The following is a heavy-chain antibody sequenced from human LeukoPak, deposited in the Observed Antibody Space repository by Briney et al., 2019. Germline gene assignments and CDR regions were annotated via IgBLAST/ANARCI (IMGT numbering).Heavy chain of an antibody. CDR1: GFTFSSFA. CDR2: ISGSGGTT. J-gene: IGHJ4*02. Sequence: GGSLRLSCAASGFTFSSFAMSWVRQAPGEGLEWVSAISGSGGTTYYADSVKGRFTISRDNSKNTLYLQMSSLRAEDTAIYYCAKAISTFSSTWYQFVDFWGQGTLVTVSS. CDR3: AKAISTFSSTWYQFVDF. D-gene: IGHD6-13*01. V-gene: IGHV3-23*01.